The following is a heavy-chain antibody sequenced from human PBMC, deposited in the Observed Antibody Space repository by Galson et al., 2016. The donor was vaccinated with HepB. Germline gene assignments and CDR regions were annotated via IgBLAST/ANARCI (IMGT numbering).Heavy chain of an antibody. V-gene: IGHV1-8*01. CDR3: ARGSTLLLGECPAGCCHSDL. CDR2: MNLNSGNT. CDR1: GYTFTSFD. Sequence: SVKVSCKGSGYTFTSFDINWVRQATGQGLEWIGWMNLNSGNTGIARRFQGRVTVNGDTSIRTAYMELPSLTSEDTARYYCARGSTLLLGECPAGCCHSDLWGQGTLVTVSS. J-gene: IGHJ5*02. D-gene: IGHD3-16*01.